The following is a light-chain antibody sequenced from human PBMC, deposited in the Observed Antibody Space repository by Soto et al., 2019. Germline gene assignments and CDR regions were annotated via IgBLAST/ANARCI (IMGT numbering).Light chain of an antibody. Sequence: EIILTRSPGTLALSPADRATLYCRASQSVSSNLAWYQQKPGQAPRLLIYGASTRATGIPARFSGSGSGTDFTLTISSLQAEDVAVYYSHQYCGSPLTCGQGTKE. J-gene: IGKJ1*01. CDR1: QSVSSN. V-gene: IGKV3-15*01. CDR3: HQYCGSPLT. CDR2: GAS.